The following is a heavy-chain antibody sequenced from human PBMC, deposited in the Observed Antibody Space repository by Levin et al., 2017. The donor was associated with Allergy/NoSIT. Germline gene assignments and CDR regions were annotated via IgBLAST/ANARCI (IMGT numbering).Heavy chain of an antibody. J-gene: IGHJ6*02. CDR1: GDSVNGDTFY. D-gene: IGHD3-10*01. Sequence: LRLSCSVSGDSVNGDTFYWSWIRHFPGKGLEWIGFIHRSGSAYYNPSLKSRLTMSIDTSKRQFSLRLTSVTVADTAVYYCARDECAWFGECYGMDVWGQGTTVVVSS. CDR2: IHRSGSA. CDR3: ARDECAWFGECYGMDV. V-gene: IGHV4-31*03.